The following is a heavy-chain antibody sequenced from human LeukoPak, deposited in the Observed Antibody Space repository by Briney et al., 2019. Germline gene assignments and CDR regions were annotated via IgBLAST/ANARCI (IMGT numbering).Heavy chain of an antibody. CDR1: GGSISSGSYY. Sequence: SETLSLTCTVSGGSISSGSYYWSWIRQPAGKGLEWIGRIYTSGSTNYNPSLKSRVTISVDKSKNQFSLKLSSVTAADTAVYYCARDRPSKQQLVQSYYYYYMDVWGKGTTVTVSS. J-gene: IGHJ6*03. V-gene: IGHV4-61*02. CDR3: ARDRPSKQQLVQSYYYYYMDV. CDR2: IYTSGST. D-gene: IGHD6-13*01.